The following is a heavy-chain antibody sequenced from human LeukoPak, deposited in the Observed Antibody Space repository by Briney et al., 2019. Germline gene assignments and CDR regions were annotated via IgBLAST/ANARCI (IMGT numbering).Heavy chain of an antibody. CDR1: GYTLTGYY. Sequence: ASVKVSCKASGYTLTGYYMHWVRQAPGQGLEWMGWINPNSGGTNYAQKFQGRVTMTRDTSINTAYMELSGLRSDDTAVYFCARGSYGYDWGQGTLVTVSS. CDR3: ARGSYGYD. J-gene: IGHJ4*02. D-gene: IGHD1-26*01. CDR2: INPNSGGT. V-gene: IGHV1-2*02.